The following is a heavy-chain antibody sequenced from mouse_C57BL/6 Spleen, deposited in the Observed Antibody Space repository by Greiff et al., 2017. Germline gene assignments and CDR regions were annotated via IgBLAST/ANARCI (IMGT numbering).Heavy chain of an antibody. CDR1: GYSITSGYY. Sequence: VQLKESGPGLVKPSQSLSLTCSVTGYSITSGYYWNWIRQFPGNKLEWMGYISYDGSNNYNPSLKNRISITRDTSKKQLFLKLNSVTTEDTATYYCARDSNYGFAYWGQGTLVTVSA. CDR2: ISYDGSN. J-gene: IGHJ3*01. D-gene: IGHD2-5*01. V-gene: IGHV3-6*01. CDR3: ARDSNYGFAY.